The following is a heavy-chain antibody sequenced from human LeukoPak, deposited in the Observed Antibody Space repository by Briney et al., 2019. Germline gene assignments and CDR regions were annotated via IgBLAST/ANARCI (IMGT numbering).Heavy chain of an antibody. V-gene: IGHV1-69*05. J-gene: IGHJ5*02. CDR2: IIPIFGTA. Sequence: ASVKVSCKASGGTFISYAISWVRQAPGQGLEWMGGIIPIFGTANYAQKFQGRVTITTDESTSTAYMELSSLRSEDTAVYYCARGGSYYYNSSGYYANWFDPWGQGTLVTVSS. D-gene: IGHD3-22*01. CDR3: ARGGSYYYNSSGYYANWFDP. CDR1: GGTFISYA.